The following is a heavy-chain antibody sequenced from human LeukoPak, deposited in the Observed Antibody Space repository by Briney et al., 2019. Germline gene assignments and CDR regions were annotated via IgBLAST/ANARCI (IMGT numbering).Heavy chain of an antibody. J-gene: IGHJ4*02. CDR2: SYTSGST. Sequence: PSQTLSLTCTVSGGSISSGSYYWSWIRQPAGKGLEWIGRSYTSGSTNYNPSLKSRVTISVDTSKNQFSLKLSSVTAADTAVYYCARVVRGGGYYCSGGSCYEEHFDYWGQGTLVTVSS. CDR1: GGSISSGSYY. V-gene: IGHV4-61*02. CDR3: ARVVRGGGYYCSGGSCYEEHFDY. D-gene: IGHD2-15*01.